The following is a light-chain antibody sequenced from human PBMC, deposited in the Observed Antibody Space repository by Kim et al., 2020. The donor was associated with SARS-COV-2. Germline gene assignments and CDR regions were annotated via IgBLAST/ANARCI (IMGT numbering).Light chain of an antibody. J-gene: IGLJ2*01. CDR1: NMGSKN. V-gene: IGLV3-9*01. CDR2: RDS. Sequence: SYELTQPLSVSVALGQKATITCGGNNMGSKNVHWYQQKPGQAPVLVIYRDSNRPSGIPERFSGSNSGNTATLTISRAQAGDEADYYCQVWGSSTVVFGGGTKLTVL. CDR3: QVWGSSTVV.